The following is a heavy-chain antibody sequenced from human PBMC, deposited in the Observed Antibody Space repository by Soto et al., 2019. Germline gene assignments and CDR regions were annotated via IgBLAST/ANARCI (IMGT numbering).Heavy chain of an antibody. V-gene: IGHV1-3*01. CDR3: AREGEGYNWVYYYYYGMDV. J-gene: IGHJ6*02. CDR2: INAGNGNT. CDR1: GYTFTSYA. D-gene: IGHD5-12*01. Sequence: QVQLVQSGAEVKKPGASVKVSCKASGYTFTSYAMHWVRQAPGQRLEWMGWINAGNGNTKYSQKFQGRVTITRDTSASTADMERSSLRCEDAAVYYCAREGEGYNWVYYYYYGMDVWGQGTTVTVSS.